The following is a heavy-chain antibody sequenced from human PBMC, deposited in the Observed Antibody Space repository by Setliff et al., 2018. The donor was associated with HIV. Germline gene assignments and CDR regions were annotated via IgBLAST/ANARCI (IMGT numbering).Heavy chain of an antibody. CDR3: ARGSKRWLQFDFFDY. Sequence: EASVKVSCKASGYTFTSHAFHWVRQAPGQSLEWMGWINVGNGNTRYSREFEGRVTITRDTSASTVHLELTSLRSEDMAVYYCARGSKRWLQFDFFDYWGQGTLVTVSS. CDR2: INVGNGNT. D-gene: IGHD5-12*01. J-gene: IGHJ4*02. CDR1: GYTFTSHA. V-gene: IGHV1-3*03.